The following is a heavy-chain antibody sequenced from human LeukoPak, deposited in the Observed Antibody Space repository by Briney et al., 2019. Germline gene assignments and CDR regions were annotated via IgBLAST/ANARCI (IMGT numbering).Heavy chain of an antibody. CDR2: ISGSGGST. Sequence: PGGSLSLSCAASGFIFSHYTMTWVRQAPGKGLEWVSAISGSGGSTYYADSVKGRFTISRDNSKNTLYLQMNSLRAEDTAVYYCAKSLRATYYFDYWGQGTLVTVSS. D-gene: IGHD3-16*01. V-gene: IGHV3-23*01. CDR3: AKSLRATYYFDY. J-gene: IGHJ4*02. CDR1: GFIFSHYT.